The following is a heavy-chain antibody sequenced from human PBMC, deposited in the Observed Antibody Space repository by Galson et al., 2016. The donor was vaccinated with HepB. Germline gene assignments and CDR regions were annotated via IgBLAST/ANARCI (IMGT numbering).Heavy chain of an antibody. V-gene: IGHV3-33*01. CDR2: VWYGGNKK. CDR1: GFAFSSYG. CDR3: VRDRGAAAPRGMDV. J-gene: IGHJ6*02. D-gene: IGHD6-13*01. Sequence: SLRLSCAASGFAFSSYGMHWVRQAPGKGLEWVTVVWYGGNKKYYADSVKGRFTISRDNSKNTLYLQMTSLRAEDTAVYSCVRDRGAAAPRGMDVWGQGTTVIVSS.